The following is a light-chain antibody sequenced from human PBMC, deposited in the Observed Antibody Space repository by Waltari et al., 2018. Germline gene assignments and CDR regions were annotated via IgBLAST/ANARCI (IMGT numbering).Light chain of an antibody. CDR2: DVS. CDR3: SSFSSSTAGI. CDR1: SSAIGAFKF. V-gene: IGLV2-14*01. J-gene: IGLJ2*01. Sequence: QSGLTQPASVSGSPGQLITISCAVTSSAIGAFKFISWYQQRQGKAPELLVYDVSHRPSGVSTRFSGSKSDNTAALTISGLQAEDEAVYYCSSFSSSTAGIFGGGTKVTVL.